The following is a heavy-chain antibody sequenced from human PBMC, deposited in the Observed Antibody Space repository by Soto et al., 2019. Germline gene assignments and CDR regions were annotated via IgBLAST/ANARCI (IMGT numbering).Heavy chain of an antibody. Sequence: SETLSLTCTISGGSVSSYQWSWIRQPPGKGLEWIGLTSYSGNTVYSPSLKSRVAFSVDTSKNHFSLTLTSVTAADTAVYYCARDGVGPIDYWGQGTLVTVSS. CDR2: TSYSGNT. J-gene: IGHJ4*02. V-gene: IGHV4-59*02. CDR3: ARDGVGPIDY. D-gene: IGHD1-26*01. CDR1: GGSVSSYQ.